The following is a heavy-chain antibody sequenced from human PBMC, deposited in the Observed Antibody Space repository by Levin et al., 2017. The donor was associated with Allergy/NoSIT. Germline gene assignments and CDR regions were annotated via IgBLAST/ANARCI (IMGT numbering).Heavy chain of an antibody. Sequence: AGGSLRLSCAASGFTFDDYAMHWVRQAPGKGLEWVSGISWNSGSIGYADSVKGRFTISRDNAKNSLYLQMNSLRAEDTALYYCAKAITMVDYYYGMDVWGQGTTVTVSS. CDR2: ISWNSGSI. CDR1: GFTFDDYA. J-gene: IGHJ6*02. D-gene: IGHD3-10*01. V-gene: IGHV3-9*01. CDR3: AKAITMVDYYYGMDV.